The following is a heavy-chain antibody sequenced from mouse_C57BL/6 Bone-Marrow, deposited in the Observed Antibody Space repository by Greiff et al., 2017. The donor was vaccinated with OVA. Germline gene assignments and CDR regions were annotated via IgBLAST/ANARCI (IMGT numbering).Heavy chain of an antibody. J-gene: IGHJ2*01. CDR3: ARHVITYYFDY. D-gene: IGHD2-4*01. CDR1: GFTFSSYG. V-gene: IGHV5-6*01. Sequence: EVKVVESGGDLVKPGGSLKLSCAASGFTFSSYGMSWVRQTPDKRLEWVATISSGGGYTYYPDSVKGRFTISRDNAKNTLYLQMSSLKSEDTAMYYCARHVITYYFDYGGQGTTLTVSS. CDR2: ISSGGGYT.